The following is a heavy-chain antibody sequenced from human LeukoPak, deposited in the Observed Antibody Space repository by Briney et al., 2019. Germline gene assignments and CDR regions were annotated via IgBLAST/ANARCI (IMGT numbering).Heavy chain of an antibody. CDR3: TRTGYRSNWYVPN. V-gene: IGHV3-7*01. Sequence: GGSLRLSCAASGFTFSAYWMSWVRQAPGKGLEWVATIREDGSGKYYVDSVKGRFTISRDNAKNSLYLQMNSLRAEDTAVYYCTRTGYRSNWYVPNWGQGTLVTVSS. J-gene: IGHJ4*02. CDR2: IREDGSGK. CDR1: GFTFSAYW. D-gene: IGHD6-13*01.